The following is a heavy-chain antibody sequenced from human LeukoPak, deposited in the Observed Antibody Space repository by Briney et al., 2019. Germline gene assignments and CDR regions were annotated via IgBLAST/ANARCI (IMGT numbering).Heavy chain of an antibody. CDR1: GFTFDDYA. CDR3: AKSEIGVVGWFDP. J-gene: IGHJ5*02. CDR2: ISWNSGSI. D-gene: IGHD3-10*01. Sequence: GGSLRLSCADSGFTFDDYAMHWVRQAPGKGLEWVSGISWNSGSIGYADSVKGRFTISRDNAKNSLYLQMNSLRAEDTALYYCAKSEIGVVGWFDPWGQGTLVTVSP. V-gene: IGHV3-9*01.